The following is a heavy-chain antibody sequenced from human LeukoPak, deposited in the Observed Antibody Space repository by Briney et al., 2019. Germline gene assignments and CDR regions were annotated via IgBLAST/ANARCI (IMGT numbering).Heavy chain of an antibody. V-gene: IGHV3-21*01. J-gene: IGHJ6*04. CDR1: GFTFSSHS. Sequence: GGSLRLSCAASGFTFSSHSMNWVRQAPGKGLEWVSSISSSSSYIYYADSVKGRFTISRDNAKNSLYLQMNSLRAEDTAVYYCARDNYGSGSTTEPGGSYYYYGMDVWGKGTTVTVSS. CDR3: ARDNYGSGSTTEPGGSYYYYGMDV. D-gene: IGHD3-10*01. CDR2: ISSSSSYI.